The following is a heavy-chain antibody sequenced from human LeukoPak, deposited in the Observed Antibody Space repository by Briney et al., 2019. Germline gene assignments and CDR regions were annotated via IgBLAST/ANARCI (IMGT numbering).Heavy chain of an antibody. CDR1: GFTFGSYS. Sequence: GGSLRLSCAASGFTFGSYSMNWVRQAPGKGLEWVSYISSSSSTIYYADSVKGRFTISRDNAKNSLYLQMNSLRAEDTAVYYCARVLPRGYSYGASDYWGQGTLVTVSS. J-gene: IGHJ4*02. D-gene: IGHD5-18*01. V-gene: IGHV3-48*04. CDR3: ARVLPRGYSYGASDY. CDR2: ISSSSSTI.